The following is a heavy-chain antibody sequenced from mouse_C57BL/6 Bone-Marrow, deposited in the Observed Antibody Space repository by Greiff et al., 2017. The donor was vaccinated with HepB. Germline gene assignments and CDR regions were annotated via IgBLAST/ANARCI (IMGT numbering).Heavy chain of an antibody. J-gene: IGHJ3*01. CDR3: ARHERGAWFAY. CDR2: FYPGSGSI. Sequence: VKLQESGAELVKPGASVKLSCKASGYTFTEYTIHWVKPRSGQGLEWIGWFYPGSGSIKYNEKFKDKATLTADKSSSTVYMELSRLTSEVSAVSICARHERGAWFAYWGQGTLVTVSA. CDR1: GYTFTEYT. V-gene: IGHV1-62-2*01.